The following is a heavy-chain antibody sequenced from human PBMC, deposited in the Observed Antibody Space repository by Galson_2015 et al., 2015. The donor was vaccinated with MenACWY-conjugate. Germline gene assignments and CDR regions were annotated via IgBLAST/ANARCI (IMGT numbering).Heavy chain of an antibody. Sequence: QSGAEVKKPGESLRISCKGSGSSFPSYWISWVRQMPGKGLEWMGRIDPSDSYTNYSPSFQGHVTISADKSISTAYLQWSSLKASDTAMYYCARHLVVGGIAAEATDPWGQGTLVTVSS. V-gene: IGHV5-10-1*01. J-gene: IGHJ5*02. CDR3: ARHLVVGGIAAEATDP. CDR2: IDPSDSYT. D-gene: IGHD6-6*01. CDR1: GSSFPSYW.